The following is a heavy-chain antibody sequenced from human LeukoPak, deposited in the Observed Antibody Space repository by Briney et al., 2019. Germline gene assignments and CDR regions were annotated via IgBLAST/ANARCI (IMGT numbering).Heavy chain of an antibody. D-gene: IGHD3-10*01. CDR2: MNPNSGNT. J-gene: IGHJ5*02. Sequence: ASVKVSCKASGYTFTSYDINWVRQATGQGLEWMGWMNPNSGNTGYAQKFQGRVTMTRNTSISTAYMELSSLRSEDTAVYYCARVIVVRGVTLSAVFDPGGQGTLVTVSS. CDR3: ARVIVVRGVTLSAVFDP. V-gene: IGHV1-8*01. CDR1: GYTFTSYD.